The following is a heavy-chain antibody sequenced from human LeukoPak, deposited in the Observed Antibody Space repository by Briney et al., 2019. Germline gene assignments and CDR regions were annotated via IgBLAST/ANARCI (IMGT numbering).Heavy chain of an antibody. J-gene: IGHJ4*02. D-gene: IGHD6-6*01. CDR1: GGSFSGYY. CDR2: INHSGST. CDR3: ARGRPASYYFDY. Sequence: SETLSLTCAVYGGSFSGYYWSWIRQPPGKGLEWIGEINHSGSTNYSPSLKSRVTISVDTSKNQFSLKLSSVTAADTAVYYCARGRPASYYFDYWGQGTLVTVSS. V-gene: IGHV4-34*01.